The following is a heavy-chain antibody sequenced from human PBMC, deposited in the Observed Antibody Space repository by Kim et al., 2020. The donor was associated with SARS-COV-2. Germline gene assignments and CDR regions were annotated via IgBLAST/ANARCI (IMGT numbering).Heavy chain of an antibody. J-gene: IGHJ3*02. CDR3: ARRFEI. Sequence: SETLSLTCAVYGGSFSGYYWSWIRQPPGKGLEWIGEITYSARTNYNPSLKSRVTMSVNTSKNQFSLKLSPVTAADTAADYCARRFEICGQGTIVTDSS. V-gene: IGHV4-34*01. CDR2: ITYSART. CDR1: GGSFSGYY.